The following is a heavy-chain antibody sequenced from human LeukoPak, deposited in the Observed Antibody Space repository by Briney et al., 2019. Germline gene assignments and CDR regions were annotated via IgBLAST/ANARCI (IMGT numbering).Heavy chain of an antibody. Sequence: GASLKVSCKVSGDTLSELSMHWVRQAPGKGLEWKGGFDPEGGEAIYAQKFQGRLTMTEDTSTDTAYMDLRSLRSDDTAVYYCTAGGVYSLLDHWGQGTQVTVSS. V-gene: IGHV1-24*01. D-gene: IGHD5/OR15-5a*01. CDR3: TAGGVYSLLDH. CDR2: FDPEGGEA. CDR1: GDTLSELS. J-gene: IGHJ4*02.